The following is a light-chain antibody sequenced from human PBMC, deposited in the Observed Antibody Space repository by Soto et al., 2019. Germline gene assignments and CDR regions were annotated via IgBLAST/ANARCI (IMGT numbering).Light chain of an antibody. Sequence: QSVVSQPPSASGAPGQRVTIACSGSSSNIGSKDVYWYQQLPGTAPKLLIYVNNQRSAGVPDRFSASKSGTSASLAISGLRSEDEAVYYCAAWDDALSGRVFGGGTKLAVL. V-gene: IGLV1-47*01. CDR2: VNN. J-gene: IGLJ2*01. CDR1: SSNIGSKD. CDR3: AAWDDALSGRV.